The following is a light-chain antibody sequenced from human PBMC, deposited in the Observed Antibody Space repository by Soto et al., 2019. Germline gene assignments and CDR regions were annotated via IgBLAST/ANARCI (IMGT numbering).Light chain of an antibody. CDR3: QQYNIRWT. Sequence: DIQMTQSPSTLSASVGDRVTITCRASQSISSWLAWYQQKPGKAPKLLIYQESSLESGVPSRFSGSGSGTDFTLTISSLQPDDFATYYCQQYNIRWTCGQGTKVEIK. CDR2: QES. V-gene: IGKV1-5*03. J-gene: IGKJ1*01. CDR1: QSISSW.